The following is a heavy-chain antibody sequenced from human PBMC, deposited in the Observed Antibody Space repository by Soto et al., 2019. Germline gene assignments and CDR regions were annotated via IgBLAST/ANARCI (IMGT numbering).Heavy chain of an antibody. CDR2: ISGSGDDT. J-gene: IGHJ4*02. CDR1: GFTFSNFA. D-gene: IGHD1-1*01. Sequence: QLLESGGGFVQPGGSLRLSCVASGFTFSNFAMAWVRQAPGEGLEWVSAISGSGDDTFYADSMKGRFTISRDNSKDTLYLQINSLRAEDTAVYYCANPIPKTGTTFGFWGQGTLVTLSS. CDR3: ANPIPKTGTTFGF. V-gene: IGHV3-23*01.